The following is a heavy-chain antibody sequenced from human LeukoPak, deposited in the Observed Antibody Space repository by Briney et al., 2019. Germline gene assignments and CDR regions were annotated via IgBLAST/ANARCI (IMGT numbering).Heavy chain of an antibody. V-gene: IGHV3-11*04. J-gene: IGHJ4*02. Sequence: PGGSLRLSCAASGFTFNDNYMSWVRQAPGKGPEWISYIGNSGSTIFYGDSVKGRFTISRDNTKKLVFLEMNSLQVEDTAVYFCATSSDFWGPFTIDHWGQGILVTVSS. D-gene: IGHD3-3*01. CDR3: ATSSDFWGPFTIDH. CDR2: IGNSGSTI. CDR1: GFTFNDNY.